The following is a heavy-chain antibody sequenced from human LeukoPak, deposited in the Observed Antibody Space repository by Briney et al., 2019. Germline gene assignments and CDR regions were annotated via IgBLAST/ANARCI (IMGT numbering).Heavy chain of an antibody. CDR1: GFTFISYG. CDR2: IRYDGSNK. D-gene: IGHD6-13*01. CDR3: ARGGSSRYTITS. J-gene: IGHJ5*02. Sequence: GGSLRLSCAASGFTFISYGMHWVRQAPGKGLEWVAFIRYDGSNKYYADSVKGRFTISRDNAKTTLYLQMNSLRAEDTAVYYCARGGSSRYTITSWGQGALVTVSS. V-gene: IGHV3-30*02.